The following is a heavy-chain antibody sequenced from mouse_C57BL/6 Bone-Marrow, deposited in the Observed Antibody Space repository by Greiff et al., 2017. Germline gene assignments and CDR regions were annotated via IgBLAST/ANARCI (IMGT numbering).Heavy chain of an antibody. CDR3: ARCGYGGGFAY. J-gene: IGHJ3*01. Sequence: VHLVESGAELVRPGTSVKMSCKASGYTFTNYWIGWAKQRPGHGLEWIGDIYPGGGYTNYNEKFKGKATLTADKSSSTAYMQFSSLTSEDSAIYYCARCGYGGGFAYWGQGTLVTVSA. CDR2: IYPGGGYT. D-gene: IGHD2-2*01. CDR1: GYTFTNYW. V-gene: IGHV1-63*01.